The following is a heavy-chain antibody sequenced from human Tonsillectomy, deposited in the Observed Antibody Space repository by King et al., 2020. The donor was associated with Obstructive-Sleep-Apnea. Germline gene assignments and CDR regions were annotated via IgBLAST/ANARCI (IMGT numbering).Heavy chain of an antibody. CDR2: MSIGGNIK. D-gene: IGHD3-16*01. V-gene: IGHV3-30*04. CDR1: GFTLSGSV. Sequence: VQLVESGGGVVQPGRSLRLSCAASGFTLSGSVMHWVRQAPGKGLEWVAFMSIGGNIKYYANSVKGRFTISRDTSNNTLYLQMNSLRPGDTALYYCARDRGLWSDFDYWGQGTLVTVSS. CDR3: ARDRGLWSDFDY. J-gene: IGHJ4*02.